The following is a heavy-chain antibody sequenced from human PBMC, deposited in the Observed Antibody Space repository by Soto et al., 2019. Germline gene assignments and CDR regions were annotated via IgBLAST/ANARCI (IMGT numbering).Heavy chain of an antibody. D-gene: IGHD5-18*01. CDR3: ARDHPPYSYGPRPLDDY. J-gene: IGHJ4*02. Sequence: GASVKVSCKASGYTFTNYGISWVRQAPGQGLEWMGWISAYNGYTNYAQKLQGRVTMTTETSTSTAYMELRSLRSDDTAVYYCARDHPPYSYGPRPLDDYWGQGTLVTVSS. V-gene: IGHV1-18*01. CDR1: GYTFTNYG. CDR2: ISAYNGYT.